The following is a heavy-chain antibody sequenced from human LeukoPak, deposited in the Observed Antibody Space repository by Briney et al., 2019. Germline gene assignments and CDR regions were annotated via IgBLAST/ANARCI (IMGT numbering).Heavy chain of an antibody. Sequence: PGGSLRLPCAASGFTFSSYSMNWVRQAPGKGLEWVSSISTSSSYIYYADSVKGRFTISRDNAKNSLYLQMNSLRAEDTAVHYCARSNFADGYNYLRYWGQGTLVTVSS. D-gene: IGHD5-24*01. J-gene: IGHJ4*02. CDR3: ARSNFADGYNYLRY. CDR1: GFTFSSYS. CDR2: ISTSSSYI. V-gene: IGHV3-21*01.